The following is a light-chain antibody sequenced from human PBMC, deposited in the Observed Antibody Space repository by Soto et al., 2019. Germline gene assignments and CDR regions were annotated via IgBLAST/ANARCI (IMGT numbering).Light chain of an antibody. CDR3: SSYSSSTVRYV. CDR2: EVS. J-gene: IGLJ1*01. CDR1: SSDVGSYDF. V-gene: IGLV2-14*01. Sequence: QSALTQPASVSGSPGQSITMSCTGTSSDVGSYDFVSWYQQHTGKAPKLQIYEVSNRPSGVSARFSGSKSDNTASLTISGFQAADEADYFCSSYSSSTVRYVFGSGTKLTVL.